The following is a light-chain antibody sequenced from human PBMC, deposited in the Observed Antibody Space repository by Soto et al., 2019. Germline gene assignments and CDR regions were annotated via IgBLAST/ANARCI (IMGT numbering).Light chain of an antibody. V-gene: IGKV3-20*01. CDR1: QNVNTF. Sequence: DIVLTQSPGTLSLSPGERASLSCRASQNVNTFLAWYQQKPGQAPRLLIYDASNRATGIPDRFSGSGSGTDFTLTISRLEPEDFAVYYCQQYGGSPITFGQGTRLEIK. CDR2: DAS. J-gene: IGKJ5*01. CDR3: QQYGGSPIT.